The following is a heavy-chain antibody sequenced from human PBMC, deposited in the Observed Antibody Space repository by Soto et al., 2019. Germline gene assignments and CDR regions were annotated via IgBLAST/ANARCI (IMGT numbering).Heavy chain of an antibody. CDR1: GFTFSSYA. J-gene: IGHJ4*02. Sequence: QVQLVESGGGVVQPGRSLRLSCAASGFTFSSYAIHWVRQAPGKGLGWVAVISYDGSDKYYADSVTGRFTISRDSSKDALNLQMNSMRADETAVYSCAKALGELSPESYDYWGQGTLISVSS. D-gene: IGHD3-16*02. CDR2: ISYDGSDK. CDR3: AKALGELSPESYDY. V-gene: IGHV3-30*18.